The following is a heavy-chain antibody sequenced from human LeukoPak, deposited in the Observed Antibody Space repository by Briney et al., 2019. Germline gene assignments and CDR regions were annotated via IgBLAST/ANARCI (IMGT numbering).Heavy chain of an antibody. CDR3: ARNGHCSGGSWYSNNAFDI. V-gene: IGHV4-31*03. D-gene: IGHD2-15*01. Sequence: SQTLSLTCTVSGGSISSGDSYWSWIRQLPGKGLEWIGYIYYSGTTYYNPSLKSRLTISVDTSKNQFSLKLSSVTAADTAVYYCARNGHCSGGSWYSNNAFDIWGQGTMVTVSS. CDR2: IYYSGTT. CDR1: GGSISSGDSY. J-gene: IGHJ3*02.